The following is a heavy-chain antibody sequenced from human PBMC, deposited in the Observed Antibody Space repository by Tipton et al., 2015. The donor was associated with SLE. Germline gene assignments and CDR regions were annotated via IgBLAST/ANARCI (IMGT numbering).Heavy chain of an antibody. CDR1: GGSISSSNW. Sequence: GLVKPSGTLSLTCAVSGGSISSSNWWSWVRQPPGKGLEWIGEIYHSGSTNYNPSLKSRVTISVDKSKNQFSLKLSSVTAADTAVYYCARVGIAAAGTNWLDPWGQGTLVTVSS. J-gene: IGHJ5*02. CDR3: ARVGIAAAGTNWLDP. CDR2: IYHSGST. D-gene: IGHD6-13*01. V-gene: IGHV4-4*02.